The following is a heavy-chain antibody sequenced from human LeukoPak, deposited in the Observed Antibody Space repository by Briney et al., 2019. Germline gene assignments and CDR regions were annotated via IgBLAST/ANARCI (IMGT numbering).Heavy chain of an antibody. Sequence: TPSETLSLTCTVSGGSISSSSYYWGWIRQPPGKGLEWIGSIYYSGSTYYNPSLKSRVTISVDTSKNQFSLKLSSVTAADTAVYYCARVIDEMATIPFDYWGQGTLVTVSS. CDR1: GGSISSSSYY. CDR3: ARVIDEMATIPFDY. CDR2: IYYSGST. V-gene: IGHV4-39*07. D-gene: IGHD5-24*01. J-gene: IGHJ4*02.